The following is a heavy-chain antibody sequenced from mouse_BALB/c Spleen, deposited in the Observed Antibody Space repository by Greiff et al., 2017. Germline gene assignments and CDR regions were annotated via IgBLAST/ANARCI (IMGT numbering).Heavy chain of an antibody. Sequence: DVQLQESGGGLVKPGGSLKLSCAASGFTFSSYAMSWVRQTPEKRLEWVATISSGGSYTYYPDSVKGRFTISRDNAKNTLYLQMSSLRSEDTAMYYCARQTPFYWGQGTSVTVSS. CDR2: ISSGGSYT. J-gene: IGHJ4*01. CDR3: ARQTPFY. V-gene: IGHV5-9-3*01. CDR1: GFTFSSYA.